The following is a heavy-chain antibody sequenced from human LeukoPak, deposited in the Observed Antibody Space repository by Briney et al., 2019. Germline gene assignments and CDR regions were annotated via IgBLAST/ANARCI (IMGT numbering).Heavy chain of an antibody. J-gene: IGHJ4*02. D-gene: IGHD6-13*01. CDR3: AKLIAAAGTFDY. CDR1: GFTFSSYA. CDR2: ISGSGGST. V-gene: IGHV3-23*01. Sequence: SGRSLRLSCAASGFTFSSYAMSWVRQAPGKGLEWVSAISGSGGSTYYADSVKGRFTISRDNSKNTLYLQMNSLRAEDTAVYYCAKLIAAAGTFDYWGQGTLVTVSS.